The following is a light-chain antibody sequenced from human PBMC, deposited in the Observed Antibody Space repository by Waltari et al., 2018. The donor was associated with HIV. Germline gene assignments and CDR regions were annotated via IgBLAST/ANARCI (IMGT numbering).Light chain of an antibody. CDR3: QQSYTTPPVT. CDR2: GAS. V-gene: IGKV1-39*01. Sequence: IQMTPAPSSLPASVGDRVTITCRASQNITTYLNWYQQKPGKAPKLLIYGASSLQSGVPSRFSGSGSGTDFTLTISSLQPEDFATYYCQQSYTTPPVTFGQGTRLVNK. J-gene: IGKJ5*01. CDR1: QNITTY.